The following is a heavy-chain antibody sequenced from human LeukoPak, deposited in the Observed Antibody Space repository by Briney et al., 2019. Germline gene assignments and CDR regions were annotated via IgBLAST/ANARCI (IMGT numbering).Heavy chain of an antibody. CDR3: AREGDGITGTAVDY. V-gene: IGHV4-30-2*01. CDR2: IYHSGST. J-gene: IGHJ4*02. Sequence: KPSETLSLTCTVSGGSISSGGYYWSWIRRPPGKGLEWIGYIYHSGSTYYNPSLKSRVTISVDRSKSQFSLKLSSVTAADTAVYYCAREGDGITGTAVDYWGQGTLVTVSS. CDR1: GGSISSGGYY. D-gene: IGHD1-20*01.